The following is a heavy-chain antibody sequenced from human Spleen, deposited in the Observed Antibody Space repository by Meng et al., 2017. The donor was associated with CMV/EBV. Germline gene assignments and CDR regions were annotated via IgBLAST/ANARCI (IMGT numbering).Heavy chain of an antibody. CDR3: ARAGLSGYDYNDAFDI. CDR2: IIPILGIA. D-gene: IGHD5-12*01. CDR1: GYTFSGYY. J-gene: IGHJ3*02. Sequence: SVKVSCKASGYTFSGYYIHWVRQAPGQGLEWMGRIIPILGIANYAQKFQGRVTITADKSTSTAYMELSSLRSEDTAVYYCARAGLSGYDYNDAFDIWGQGTMVTVSS. V-gene: IGHV1-69*04.